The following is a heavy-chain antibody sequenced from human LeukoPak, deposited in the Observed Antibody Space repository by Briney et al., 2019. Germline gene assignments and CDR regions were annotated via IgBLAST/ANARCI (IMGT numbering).Heavy chain of an antibody. J-gene: IGHJ4*02. Sequence: QSSETLSLTCAVYGGSFSGYYWSWIRQPPGKGLEWIGEINHSGSTNYNPSLKSRVTISVDTSKNQFSLKLSSVTAADTAVYYCAGPLHYYGSWSRPRAIDYWGQGTLVTVSS. CDR2: INHSGST. D-gene: IGHD3-10*01. V-gene: IGHV4-34*01. CDR1: GGSFSGYY. CDR3: AGPLHYYGSWSRPRAIDY.